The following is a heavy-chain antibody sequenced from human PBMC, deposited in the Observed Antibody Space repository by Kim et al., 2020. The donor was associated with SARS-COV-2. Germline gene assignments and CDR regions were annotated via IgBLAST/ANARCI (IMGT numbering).Heavy chain of an antibody. CDR2: IYSGGST. V-gene: IGHV3-53*01. J-gene: IGHJ4*02. D-gene: IGHD4-17*01. Sequence: GGSLRLSCAASGFTVSSNYMSWVRQAPGKGLEWVSVIYSGGSTYYADSVKGSLTISRDNSKNTLFLQMNSLIAVDTAVYYCARTRARRGDYVRKRFYFDNWGEGTLVTVSS. CDR3: ARTRARRGDYVRKRFYFDN. CDR1: GFTVSSNY.